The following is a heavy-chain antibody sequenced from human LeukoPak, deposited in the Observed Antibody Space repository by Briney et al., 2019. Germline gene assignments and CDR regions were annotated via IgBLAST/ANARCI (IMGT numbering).Heavy chain of an antibody. CDR2: ITSSGTYI. CDR3: ARDPYSGNYGNFYYYYMDV. D-gene: IGHD1-26*01. CDR1: GFTFSSYN. Sequence: VGSLRLSCAASGFTFSSYNMNWVRQAPGRALEWVSSITSSGTYIFYADSVKGRFTISRDNAKNSLYLQMNSLGPEDTAVYYCARDPYSGNYGNFYYYYMDVWGKGTTVTISS. J-gene: IGHJ6*03. V-gene: IGHV3-21*01.